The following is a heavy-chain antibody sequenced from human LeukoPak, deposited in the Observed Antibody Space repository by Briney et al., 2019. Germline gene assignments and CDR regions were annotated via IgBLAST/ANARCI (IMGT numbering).Heavy chain of an antibody. CDR3: ARDPDSSGPKLDY. J-gene: IGHJ4*02. CDR1: GFTFSSYG. Sequence: GGSLRLSCAASGFTFSSYGMHWVRQAPGKGLEWVAFIRYDGSNKYYADSVKGRFTISRDNSKNTLYLQMNSLRAEDTAVYYCARDPDSSGPKLDYWGQGTLVIVSS. V-gene: IGHV3-30*02. D-gene: IGHD3-22*01. CDR2: IRYDGSNK.